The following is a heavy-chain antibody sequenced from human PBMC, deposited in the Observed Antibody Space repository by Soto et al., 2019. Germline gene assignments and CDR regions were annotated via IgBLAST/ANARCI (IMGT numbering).Heavy chain of an antibody. J-gene: IGHJ6*02. CDR3: VREMTAPSDYYYGMDV. CDR1: GLTFSSFA. D-gene: IGHD5-18*01. V-gene: IGHV3-30-3*01. Sequence: QVQLLGPGGGVVKPGSSRRLSFAASGLTFSSFAMHWVRRPPGRGLEGGAVISYDGSHKYYADSVEGRFTISRDNSKYTLNLQMNSLRAEDTAVYYCVREMTAPSDYYYGMDVWGQGTTVTVSS. CDR2: ISYDGSHK.